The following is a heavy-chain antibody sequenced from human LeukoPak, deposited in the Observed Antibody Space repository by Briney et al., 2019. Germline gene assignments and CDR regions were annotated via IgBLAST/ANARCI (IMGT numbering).Heavy chain of an antibody. V-gene: IGHV3-23*03. CDR2: SSSVGRNT. D-gene: IGHD4-17*01. Sequence: GESLRLSCAASGFTFSEYALGWVRQAPGEWLEWDSASSSVGRNTLYADAVKGRFTISRENSKNTLYLQMDSLRAEDTAVYFCGRDPNGDYVGAFEFWGHGTMVTVSS. CDR1: GFTFSEYA. J-gene: IGHJ3*01. CDR3: GRDPNGDYVGAFEF.